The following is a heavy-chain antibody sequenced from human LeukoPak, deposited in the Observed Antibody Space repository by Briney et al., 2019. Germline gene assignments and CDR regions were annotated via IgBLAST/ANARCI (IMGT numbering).Heavy chain of an antibody. Sequence: ASVKVSCKASGYTFTGYYMHWVRQAPGQGLEWMGWINPNSGGTNYAQKFQGRVTMTRDTSISTAYMELSRLRSDDTAVYYCARVSGYCSGGSCLEFDYWGQGTLVTVSS. CDR1: GYTFTGYY. CDR3: ARVSGYCSGGSCLEFDY. D-gene: IGHD2-15*01. V-gene: IGHV1-2*02. J-gene: IGHJ4*02. CDR2: INPNSGGT.